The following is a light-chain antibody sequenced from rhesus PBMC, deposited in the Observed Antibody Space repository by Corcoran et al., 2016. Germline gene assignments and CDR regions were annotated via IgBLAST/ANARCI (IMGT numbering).Light chain of an antibody. CDR3: HQYNSLPLT. J-gene: IGKJ4*01. Sequence: DIQMTQSPSSLSASVGDRVTITCRASQGISSYLNWYQQKPGKAPKLLIYYANRLESGGPSRFSRHGSWTEFTLTISSLQPANFTTYSCHQYNSLPLTFGGATEVEIK. V-gene: IGKV1-32*01. CDR2: YAN. CDR1: QGISSY.